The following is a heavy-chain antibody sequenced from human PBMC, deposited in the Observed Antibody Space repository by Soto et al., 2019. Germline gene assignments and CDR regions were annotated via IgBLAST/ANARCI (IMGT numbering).Heavy chain of an antibody. CDR2: IIPIFGTA. CDR1: GGTFSSYA. CDR3: ARSQGGSSSLDIYYYYYYGMDV. J-gene: IGHJ6*02. Sequence: QVQMVQSGAEVQKPGSSVKVSCKAPGGTFSSYAISWVRQAPGQGLEWTGGIIPIFGTAKYAQKFQGRVTITADESTSTGYMVLSSLRSEDTAVYYCARSQGGSSSLDIYYYYYYGMDVWGQGTTVTVSS. V-gene: IGHV1-69*01. D-gene: IGHD2-15*01.